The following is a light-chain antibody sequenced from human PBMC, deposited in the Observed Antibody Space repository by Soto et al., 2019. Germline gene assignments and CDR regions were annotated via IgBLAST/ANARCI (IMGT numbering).Light chain of an antibody. CDR2: GNT. V-gene: IGLV1-40*01. CDR3: QSYDSSLSGYV. J-gene: IGLJ1*01. Sequence: QVLLGQPPSWCGAPGQRITISCTGSSSNIGAGYPVHWYQQLPGTAPKLLIFGNTIRPSGVPDRFSGSRSGLAITGLQAEDEAAYYCQSYDSSLSGYVFGTGTKANVL. CDR1: SSNIGAGYP.